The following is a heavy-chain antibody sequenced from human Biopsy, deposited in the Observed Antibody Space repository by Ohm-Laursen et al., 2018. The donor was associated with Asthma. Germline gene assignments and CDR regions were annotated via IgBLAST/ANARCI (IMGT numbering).Heavy chain of an antibody. D-gene: IGHD3-22*01. Sequence: LRLSCTASGFAVSRDYMFWVRQAPGKGPEWVSVIYSGGTSHTADSVSGRFTISRDYSKNTLYLQMHSLRAEDTAVYYCARGDSSNWSHYYFDYWGQGTLVTVSS. J-gene: IGHJ4*02. CDR3: ARGDSSNWSHYYFDY. CDR2: IYSGGTS. CDR1: GFAVSRDY. V-gene: IGHV3-53*01.